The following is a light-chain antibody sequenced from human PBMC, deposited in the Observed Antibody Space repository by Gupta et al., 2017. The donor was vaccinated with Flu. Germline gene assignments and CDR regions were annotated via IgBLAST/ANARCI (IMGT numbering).Light chain of an antibody. V-gene: IGKV3-11*01. CDR1: QSVSY. CDR2: DAS. CDR3: QQRSNWPIT. Sequence: SPATLSLSPGERATLSCRASQSVSYFAWYQQKPGQAPRLLMYDASNRATGIPARFSGSGSGTDFTLTISSLEPEDFAVYYCQQRSNWPITFGQGTRLEIK. J-gene: IGKJ5*01.